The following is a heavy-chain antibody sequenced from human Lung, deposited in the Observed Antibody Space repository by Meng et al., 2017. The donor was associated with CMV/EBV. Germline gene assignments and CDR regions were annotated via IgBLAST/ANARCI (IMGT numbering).Heavy chain of an antibody. CDR1: GFTFDDYG. CDR2: INWNGGST. Sequence: SCAASGFTFDDYGMSWVRQAPGKGLEWVSGINWNGGSTGYADSVKGRFTISRDNAKNPLYLQMNSLRAEDTALYYCSRGGYSNGWYGNYFDDWGQGXLVTVSS. V-gene: IGHV3-20*04. D-gene: IGHD6-19*01. CDR3: SRGGYSNGWYGNYFDD. J-gene: IGHJ4*02.